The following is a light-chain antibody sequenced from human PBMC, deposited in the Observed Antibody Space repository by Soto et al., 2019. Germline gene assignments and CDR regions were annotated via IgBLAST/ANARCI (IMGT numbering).Light chain of an antibody. Sequence: EVVMRQSPATLSVSPGERVTLSCRASQSVRSNLAWYQQKPGQAPRLLIYGASTRATGLPARFSGSGSGTDFTLTISSLQSEDFAVYYCQQYNTWPPITFGQGTRLEIK. CDR3: QQYNTWPPIT. J-gene: IGKJ5*01. CDR1: QSVRSN. V-gene: IGKV3-15*01. CDR2: GAS.